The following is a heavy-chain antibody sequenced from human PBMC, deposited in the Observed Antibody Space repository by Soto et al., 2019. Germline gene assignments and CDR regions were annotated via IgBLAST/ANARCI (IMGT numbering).Heavy chain of an antibody. Sequence: GGSLRLSCAASGFTFSNSAMSWVRQAPGKGLEWVSIIDIGGNTYYADSVKDRFTISRDNSKNTLYLQMNSLRAEDTAVYYCAKITMIVVVWGQGTLVTVSS. CDR3: AKITMIVVV. J-gene: IGHJ4*02. V-gene: IGHV3-23*01. CDR2: IIDIGGNT. D-gene: IGHD3-22*01. CDR1: GFTFSNSA.